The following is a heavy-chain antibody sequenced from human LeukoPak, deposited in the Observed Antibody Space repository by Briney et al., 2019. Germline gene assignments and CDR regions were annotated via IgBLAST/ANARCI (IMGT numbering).Heavy chain of an antibody. J-gene: IGHJ4*02. CDR3: VSKSSDY. V-gene: IGHV3-23*01. Sequence: GGSLRLSCAASGFTFSNYAMTWVRQAPGKGLEWVSAVSGSGSSTYYADSVKGRFTISRDNSKNTLYLQMNSLRAEDTAVYYCVSKSSDYWGQGTLVTVSS. CDR2: VSGSGSST. CDR1: GFTFSNYA. D-gene: IGHD2-15*01.